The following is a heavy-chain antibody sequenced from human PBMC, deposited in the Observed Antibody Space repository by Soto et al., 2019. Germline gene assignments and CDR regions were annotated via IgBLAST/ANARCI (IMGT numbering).Heavy chain of an antibody. CDR1: GSIGNLGDC. Sequence: GSIGNLGDCRSLIQQPPGKGLEWIGSIYYSGSTYYNPSLKSRVTISVDTSKNQFSLKLSSVTAADTAVYYCARHTPAISISDHWGQGTLVTVSS. J-gene: IGHJ4*02. CDR2: IYYSGST. CDR3: ARHTPAISISDH. D-gene: IGHD2-15*01. V-gene: IGHV4-39*01.